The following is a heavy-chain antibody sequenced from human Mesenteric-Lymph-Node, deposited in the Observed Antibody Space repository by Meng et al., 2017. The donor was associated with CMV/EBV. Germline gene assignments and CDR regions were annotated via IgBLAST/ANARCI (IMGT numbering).Heavy chain of an antibody. CDR3: ARDDRPGVAFD. D-gene: IGHD3-22*01. V-gene: IGHV4-4*02. CDR1: GASISSSNW. Sequence: LTCAVSGASISSSNWWSWVRQPPGKGLEWIGEIYHIGSTSYNPSLKSRVTVSVDKSKNQFSLKLSSVTAADTAVYYCARDDRPGVAFDWGQGTLVTVSS. CDR2: IYHIGST. J-gene: IGHJ4*02.